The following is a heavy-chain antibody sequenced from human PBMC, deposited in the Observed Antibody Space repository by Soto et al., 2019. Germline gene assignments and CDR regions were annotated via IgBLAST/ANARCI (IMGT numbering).Heavy chain of an antibody. Sequence: ASVKVSCKASGGTFSSYAISWVRQAPGQGLEWMGGIIPIFGTANYAQKFQGRVTITADESTSTAYMELSSLRSEDTAVYYCARVNSYGFQYYFDYWGQGTLVTVSS. CDR2: IIPIFGTA. D-gene: IGHD5-18*01. V-gene: IGHV1-69*13. J-gene: IGHJ4*02. CDR3: ARVNSYGFQYYFDY. CDR1: GGTFSSYA.